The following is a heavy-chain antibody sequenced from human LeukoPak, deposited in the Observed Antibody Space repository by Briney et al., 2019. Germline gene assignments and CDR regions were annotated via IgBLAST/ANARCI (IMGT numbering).Heavy chain of an antibody. CDR3: ARGGNQLLFGWFDP. CDR1: GGSISSYY. V-gene: IGHV4-59*01. D-gene: IGHD2-2*01. J-gene: IGHJ5*02. Sequence: PSETLSLTCTVSGGSISSYYWSWIRQPPGKGLEWIGYIYYSGSTNYNPSLKSRVTISVDTSKNQFSLKLSSVTAADTAVYYCARGGNQLLFGWFDPWGQGTLVTVSS. CDR2: IYYSGST.